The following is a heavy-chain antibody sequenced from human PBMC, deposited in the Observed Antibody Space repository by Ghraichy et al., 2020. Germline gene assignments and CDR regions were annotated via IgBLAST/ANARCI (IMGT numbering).Heavy chain of an antibody. D-gene: IGHD6-19*01. CDR2: TSHSGYT. V-gene: IGHV4-34*01. Sequence: SQTLSLTCNVYGGSFSAYYWSWIRQSPGKGLEWIGETSHSGYTTYSPSLESRVTISVDTSKNQFSLKLNSVTAADTAVYYCARGPFTSGWMWYYFDAWGQGTPVTVS. CDR3: ARGPFTSGWMWYYFDA. J-gene: IGHJ4*02. CDR1: GGSFSAYY.